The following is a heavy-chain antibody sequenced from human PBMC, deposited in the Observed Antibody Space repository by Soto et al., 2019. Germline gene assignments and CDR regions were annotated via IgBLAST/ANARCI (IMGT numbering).Heavy chain of an antibody. CDR1: GGTFSSSA. J-gene: IGHJ4*02. Sequence: QVQLVQSGAEVKKPGSSVKVSCKASGGTFSSSAISWVRQAPGQGLGWMGGIIPIFGTANYEQKFQGRVTITADESTSTAYMELSSLSSEDTAVYYCASLLRGYSGTGDYWGQGTLVTVSS. CDR2: IIPIFGTA. CDR3: ASLLRGYSGTGDY. V-gene: IGHV1-69*12. D-gene: IGHD5-12*01.